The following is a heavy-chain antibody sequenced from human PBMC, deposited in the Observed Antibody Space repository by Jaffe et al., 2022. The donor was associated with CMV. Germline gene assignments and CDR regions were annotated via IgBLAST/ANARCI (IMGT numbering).Heavy chain of an antibody. CDR2: VDWDDDK. D-gene: IGHD2-21*02. V-gene: IGHV2-70*15. CDR1: GFSLTTRGMS. J-gene: IGHJ6*03. CDR3: ARNLREVTAYYNYMDV. Sequence: QVTLRESGPALVRPTQTLTLTCTVSGFSLTTRGMSVGWVRQPPGKALEWLARVDWDDDKYYSTFLKTRLTISKDTSKNQVVLTVTNVDPVDTATYFCARNLREVTAYYNYMDVWGKGTTVTVSS.